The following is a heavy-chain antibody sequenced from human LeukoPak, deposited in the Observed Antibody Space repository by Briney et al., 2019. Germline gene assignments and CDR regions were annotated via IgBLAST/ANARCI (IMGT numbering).Heavy chain of an antibody. V-gene: IGHV1-2*02. D-gene: IGHD2-21*02. Sequence: ASVKVSCKASGGTFSSYAISWVRQAPGQGLEWMGWINPNSGGTNYAQKFQGRVTMTRDTSISTAYMELSRLRSDDTAVYYCAVNLAYCGGDCYPFDAFDIWGQGTMVTVSS. CDR2: INPNSGGT. CDR1: GGTFSSYA. CDR3: AVNLAYCGGDCYPFDAFDI. J-gene: IGHJ3*02.